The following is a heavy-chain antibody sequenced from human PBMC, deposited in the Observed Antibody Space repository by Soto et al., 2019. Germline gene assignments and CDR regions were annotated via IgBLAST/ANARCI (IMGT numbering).Heavy chain of an antibody. Sequence: SVKVSCKASGGTFSSYTISWVRQAPGQGLEWMGRIIPILGIANYAQKFQGRVTITADKSTSTAYMELSSLRSEDTAVYYCAPDHYCSSTSCPFDPWGQGTLVTVSS. D-gene: IGHD2-2*01. J-gene: IGHJ5*02. CDR1: GGTFSSYT. CDR3: APDHYCSSTSCPFDP. CDR2: IIPILGIA. V-gene: IGHV1-69*02.